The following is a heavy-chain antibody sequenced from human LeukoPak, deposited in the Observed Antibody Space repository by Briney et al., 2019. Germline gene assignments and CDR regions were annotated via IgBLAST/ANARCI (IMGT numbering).Heavy chain of an antibody. CDR1: GGSFSGYY. CDR3: ARPPAINGSGSYWYGPFDY. D-gene: IGHD3-10*01. V-gene: IGHV4-34*01. J-gene: IGHJ4*02. Sequence: PSETLSLTCAVYGGSFSGYYWSWIRQPPGKGLEWIGEINHSGSTNYNPSLKSRVTISVDTSKNQFSLKLSSVTAADTAVYYCARPPAINGSGSYWYGPFDYWGQGTLVTVSS. CDR2: INHSGST.